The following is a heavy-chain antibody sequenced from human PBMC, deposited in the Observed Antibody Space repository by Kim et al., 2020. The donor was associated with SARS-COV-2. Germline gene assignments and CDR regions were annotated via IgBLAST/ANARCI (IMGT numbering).Heavy chain of an antibody. J-gene: IGHJ4*02. D-gene: IGHD3-16*01. CDR2: ISTSSSYL. Sequence: GGSLRLSCAPSGFTFSSYSLNWVRQAPGKGLEWVSSISTSSSYLYYADSVKGRFTISRDNARNSLYLQMNSLRVEDTAVYCCARDLGSHGPPYYLDYWGQGSLVTVSS. V-gene: IGHV3-21*01. CDR3: ARDLGSHGPPYYLDY. CDR1: GFTFSSYS.